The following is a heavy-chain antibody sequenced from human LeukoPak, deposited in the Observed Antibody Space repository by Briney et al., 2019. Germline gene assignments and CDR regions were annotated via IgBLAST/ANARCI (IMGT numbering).Heavy chain of an antibody. Sequence: SETLSLTCTVSGGSISSYYWSWIRQPAGKGLEWIGAMYHSGSTYYNPSLKSRVTISVDTSKNQFSLKLSSVTAADTAVYYCARMYSGSYLGGWGAFDIWGQGTMVTVSS. J-gene: IGHJ3*02. CDR2: MYHSGST. V-gene: IGHV4-4*07. CDR3: ARMYSGSYLGGWGAFDI. D-gene: IGHD1-26*01. CDR1: GGSISSYY.